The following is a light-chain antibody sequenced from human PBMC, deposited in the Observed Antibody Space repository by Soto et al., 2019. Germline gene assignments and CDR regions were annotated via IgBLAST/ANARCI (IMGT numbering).Light chain of an antibody. V-gene: IGKV3-15*01. CDR2: GAS. J-gene: IGKJ3*01. CDR3: QHHKDWPPFT. CDR1: QSVSSN. Sequence: EIVMTQSPATLSVSPGETVTLSCRASQSVSSNLAWYQQKPGQAPRLLIYGASTRATGIPGRFSGSGTGTEFTLTISGLQSEDFAVYYCQHHKDWPPFTVGPGTRVDIK.